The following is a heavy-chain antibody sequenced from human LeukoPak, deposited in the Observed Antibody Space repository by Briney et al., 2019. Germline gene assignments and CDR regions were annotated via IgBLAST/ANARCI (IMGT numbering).Heavy chain of an antibody. CDR3: ARDPYSGSYGDYYYYYMDV. CDR2: IKKDGSER. J-gene: IGHJ6*03. V-gene: IGHV3-7*01. D-gene: IGHD1-26*01. CDR1: GFTFSSYW. Sequence: PGGSLRLSCAASGFTFSSYWMSWVRQAPGKGLEWVANIKKDGSERYYVDSVKGRFTISRDNAKNSLYLQMNSLRAEDRAVYYCARDPYSGSYGDYYYYYMDVWGKGTTVTISS.